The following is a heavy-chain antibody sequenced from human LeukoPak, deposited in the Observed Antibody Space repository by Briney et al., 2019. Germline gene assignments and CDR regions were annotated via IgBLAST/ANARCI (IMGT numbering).Heavy chain of an antibody. CDR3: ARVYYDSSSYTFDY. D-gene: IGHD3-22*01. Sequence: SETLSLTCAVYGGSFSGYYWSWIRQPPGKGLEWIGYIYYSGSTNYNPSLKSRVTISVDTAKNQFSLKLSSVTAADTAVYYCARVYYDSSSYTFDYWGQGTLVTVSS. CDR2: IYYSGST. V-gene: IGHV4-59*01. J-gene: IGHJ4*02. CDR1: GGSFSGYY.